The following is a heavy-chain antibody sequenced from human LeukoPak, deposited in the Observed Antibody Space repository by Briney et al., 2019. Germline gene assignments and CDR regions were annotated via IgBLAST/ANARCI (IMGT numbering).Heavy chain of an antibody. D-gene: IGHD4-17*01. CDR2: ICSGGST. Sequence: PGGSLRLSCAASGFTVSSNYMSWVRQAPGKGLEWVSVICSGGSTYYADSVKGRFTISRDNSRNTLYLQMNSLRAEDTAVYYCATGTYGDYLDYWGQGTLVTVSS. V-gene: IGHV3-66*02. CDR1: GFTVSSNY. J-gene: IGHJ4*02. CDR3: ATGTYGDYLDY.